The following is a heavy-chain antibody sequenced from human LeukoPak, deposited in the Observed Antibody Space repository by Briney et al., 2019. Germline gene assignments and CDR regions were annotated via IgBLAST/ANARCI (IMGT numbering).Heavy chain of an antibody. Sequence: PSETLSLTCTVSGGSISSYYWSWIRQPPGKGLEWIGYIYYSGSTNCNPSLKSRVTISVDTSKNQFSLKLSSVTAADTAVYYCARPVPSRLGWFDPWGQGTLVTVSS. CDR3: ARPVPSRLGWFDP. CDR2: IYYSGST. V-gene: IGHV4-59*01. D-gene: IGHD1-1*01. CDR1: GGSISSYY. J-gene: IGHJ5*02.